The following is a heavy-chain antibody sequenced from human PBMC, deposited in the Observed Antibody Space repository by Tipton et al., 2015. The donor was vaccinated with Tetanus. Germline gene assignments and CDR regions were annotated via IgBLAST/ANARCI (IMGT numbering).Heavy chain of an antibody. Sequence: SLRLSCADTGFRFSSDWMGWVRQAAGKGLEWVAHINRDGSEKACADAVQGCFSISRDSAKNSLSLQMNSLRAEDTAVYYCARYLFAYGMDVWGQGTTVTVSS. J-gene: IGHJ6*02. CDR3: ARYLFAYGMDV. V-gene: IGHV3-7*03. CDR1: GFRFSSDW. CDR2: INRDGSEK.